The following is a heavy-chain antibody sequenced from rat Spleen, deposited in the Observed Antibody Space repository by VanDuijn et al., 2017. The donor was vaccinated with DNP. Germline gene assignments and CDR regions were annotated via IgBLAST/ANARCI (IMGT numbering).Heavy chain of an antibody. Sequence: EVQLVESGGGLVQPGRSLNLSCAASGFTFSDYYMAWVRQAPEEGLEWVASIASNGSRSFYSDSVKGRFTISRDNAKSTLYLQMDSLRSEDTATYYCATEDYGYPFAYWGQGVMVTVSS. CDR3: ATEDYGYPFAY. V-gene: IGHV5-20*01. CDR1: GFTFSDYY. J-gene: IGHJ2*01. CDR2: IASNGSRS. D-gene: IGHD1-6*01.